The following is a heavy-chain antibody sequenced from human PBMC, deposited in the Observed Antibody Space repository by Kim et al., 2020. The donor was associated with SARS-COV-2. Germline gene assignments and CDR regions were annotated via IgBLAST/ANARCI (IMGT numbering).Heavy chain of an antibody. CDR2: IRGSGGSS. CDR1: GFTFSSYG. D-gene: IGHD3-10*01. V-gene: IGHV3-23*01. J-gene: IGHJ4*02. Sequence: GGSLRLSCAASGFTFSSYGMSWVRQAPGKGLEWVSDIRGSGGSSYYAASVKGRFTISRDNSRNTQYLQMNSLRAEDTAIYYCAKIGPLTWFGELTYFDYWGQGILVTVSS. CDR3: AKIGPLTWFGELTYFDY.